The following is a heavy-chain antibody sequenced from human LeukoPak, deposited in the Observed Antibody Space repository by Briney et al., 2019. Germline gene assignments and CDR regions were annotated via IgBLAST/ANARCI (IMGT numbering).Heavy chain of an antibody. CDR3: ARALGGTPSFAWFDP. J-gene: IGHJ5*02. D-gene: IGHD1-1*01. CDR1: GYSISSGYY. V-gene: IGHV4-38-2*02. CDR2: IYHSGST. Sequence: KPSETLSLTCTVSGYSISSGYYWGWIRQPPGKGLEWIGSIYHSGSTYYNPSLKSRVTISVDKSKNQFSLKLTSVTAADTAVYYCARALGGTPSFAWFDPWGQGTLVTVSS.